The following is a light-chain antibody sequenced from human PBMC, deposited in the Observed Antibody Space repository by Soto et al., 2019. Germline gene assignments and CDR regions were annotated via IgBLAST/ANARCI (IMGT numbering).Light chain of an antibody. CDR2: GAS. Sequence: EVVLTQSPVTLSLSPGERATLSCRASQSFRGLLAWYQQKPGQAPRLLIYGASSRATGIPDRFSGSGSGTEFTLTISRLEPEDLAVYYCQQYGSSPPKTFGQGTKVDI. CDR3: QQYGSSPPKT. CDR1: QSFRGL. J-gene: IGKJ1*01. V-gene: IGKV3-20*01.